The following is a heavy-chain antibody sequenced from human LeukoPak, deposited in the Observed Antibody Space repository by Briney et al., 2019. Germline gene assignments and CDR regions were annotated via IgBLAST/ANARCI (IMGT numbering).Heavy chain of an antibody. CDR3: ARGAMTHDY. Sequence: GGSLRLSCAASGFTFSSYAMHWVRQAPGKGLEWVAVISYDGSNKYYADPVKGRFTISRDNSKNTLYLQMNSLRAEDTAVYYCARGAMTHDYWGQGTLVTVSS. CDR1: GFTFSSYA. J-gene: IGHJ4*02. V-gene: IGHV3-30*01. D-gene: IGHD2-2*01. CDR2: ISYDGSNK.